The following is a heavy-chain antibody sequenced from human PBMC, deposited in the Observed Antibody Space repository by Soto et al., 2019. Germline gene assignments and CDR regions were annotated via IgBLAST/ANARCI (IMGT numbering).Heavy chain of an antibody. V-gene: IGHV3-23*05. CDR1: GFTFSTYA. CDR2: IDNSGGIT. D-gene: IGHD5-18*01. Sequence: PGGSLRLSCAASGFTFSTYAMSWVRQAPGKGLEWVSTIDNSGGITYYADYVKGRFTISRDNSKNTLYLQMNSLRAEDTAVYYCAKGGYNYGFLFDCWGQGTLVTVSS. J-gene: IGHJ4*02. CDR3: AKGGYNYGFLFDC.